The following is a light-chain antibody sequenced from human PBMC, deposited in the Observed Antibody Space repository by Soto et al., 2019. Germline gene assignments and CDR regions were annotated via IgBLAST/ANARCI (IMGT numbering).Light chain of an antibody. J-gene: IGKJ4*02. Sequence: EIVMTQSPATLSVSPGERATLSCRASQSVRTNLAWYQQRPGQSPRLLIYDASTRPSGVPARFSASGSGTEFTLTISSLQSEDFAVYYCQQFNNWPQTFGGGTKVDIK. CDR3: QQFNNWPQT. V-gene: IGKV3-15*01. CDR2: DAS. CDR1: QSVRTN.